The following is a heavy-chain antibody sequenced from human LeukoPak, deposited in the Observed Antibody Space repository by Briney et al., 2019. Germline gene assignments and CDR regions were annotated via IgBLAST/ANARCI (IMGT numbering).Heavy chain of an antibody. Sequence: PSETLSLTCTVSGGSISSSSYYWGWIRQPPGKGLEWIGNIYYSGSTYYNPSLRSRVTISVDTSKNQFSLKLTSVTAADTAVYYCAREGGFYRPLDYSGQGILVTVSS. J-gene: IGHJ4*02. V-gene: IGHV4-39*07. CDR2: IYYSGST. CDR1: GGSISSSSYY. CDR3: AREGGFYRPLDY. D-gene: IGHD3-3*01.